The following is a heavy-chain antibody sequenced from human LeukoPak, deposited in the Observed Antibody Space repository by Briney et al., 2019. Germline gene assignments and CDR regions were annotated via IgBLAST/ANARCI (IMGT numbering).Heavy chain of an antibody. J-gene: IGHJ5*02. CDR3: ARDYDILTGYYTPYNWFDP. V-gene: IGHV1-8*03. Sequence: EASVKVSCKASGYTFTSYDINWVRQATGQGLEWMGWMNPNSGDTGYAQKFQGRVTITRNTSISTAYMELSSLRSEDTAVYYCARDYDILTGYYTPYNWFDPWGQGTLVTVSS. D-gene: IGHD3-9*01. CDR2: MNPNSGDT. CDR1: GYTFTSYD.